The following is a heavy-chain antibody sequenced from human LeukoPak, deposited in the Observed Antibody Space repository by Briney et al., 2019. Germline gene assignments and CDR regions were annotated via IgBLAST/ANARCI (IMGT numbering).Heavy chain of an antibody. CDR3: AKVVNDYGVDLDAFDI. D-gene: IGHD4-17*01. CDR1: GFTFSSYA. CDR2: ISGSGGST. Sequence: PGGSLRLSCAASGFTFSSYAMSWVRQAPGKGLEWVSAISGSGGSTYYADSVKGRFTISRDNSKNTLYLQMNSLRAEDTAVYYCAKVVNDYGVDLDAFDIWGQGTMVTVSS. V-gene: IGHV3-23*01. J-gene: IGHJ3*02.